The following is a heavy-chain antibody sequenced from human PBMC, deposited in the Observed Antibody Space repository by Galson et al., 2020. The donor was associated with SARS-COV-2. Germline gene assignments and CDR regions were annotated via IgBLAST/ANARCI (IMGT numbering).Heavy chain of an antibody. D-gene: IGHD2-2*01. CDR3: VRGAEERRIIVVVTYYYTYMDV. CDR2: INHRGST. CDR1: GGSFKNYY. J-gene: IGHJ6*03. V-gene: IGHV4-34*01. Sequence: SETLSLTCAVYGGSFKNYYWTWIRQSPGKGLQWIGVINHRGSTNYDPSLQGRVAMSVDTSKNQFSLRLSSVTAADTAVYYCVRGAEERRIIVVVTYYYTYMDVWGGGTAVTVSS.